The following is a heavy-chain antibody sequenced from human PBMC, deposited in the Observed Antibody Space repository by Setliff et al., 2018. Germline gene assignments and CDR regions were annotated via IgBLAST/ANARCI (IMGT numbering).Heavy chain of an antibody. Sequence: PVESLKISCAASGFTFSIYWMTWVRQAPGKGLEWVANIKQDGSEKYYVDSVKGRFTISRDNAKNSLYLQMNSLRADDTAVYYCARDGGEYRGQGTLVTVSS. V-gene: IGHV3-7*01. CDR1: GFTFSIYW. J-gene: IGHJ4*02. CDR2: IKQDGSEK. D-gene: IGHD3-16*01. CDR3: ARDGGEY.